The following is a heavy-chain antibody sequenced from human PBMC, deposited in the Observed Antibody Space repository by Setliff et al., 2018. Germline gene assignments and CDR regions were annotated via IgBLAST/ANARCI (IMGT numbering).Heavy chain of an antibody. V-gene: IGHV4-61*09. D-gene: IGHD3-22*01. CDR3: ARGVTSGGYWGQSYHYLDV. J-gene: IGHJ6*03. CDR2: IYTSWST. CDR1: GGSVGNSHYY. Sequence: TLSLTCTVSGGSVGNSHYYWNWIRQPAGKGLEWIGHIYTSWSTIYNPPLKSRLTISLDTSKNQFSLKLNSVTAADTAVYYRARGVTSGGYWGQSYHYLDVWGKGTTVTVSS.